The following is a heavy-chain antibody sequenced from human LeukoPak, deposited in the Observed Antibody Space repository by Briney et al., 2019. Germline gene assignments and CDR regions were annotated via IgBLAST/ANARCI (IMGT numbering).Heavy chain of an antibody. V-gene: IGHV4-4*02. J-gene: IGHJ4*02. CDR2: INHSGST. CDR3: ARRTFGGVIKY. D-gene: IGHD3-16*01. Sequence: SGTLSLTCAVSGGSISSSNWWSWIRQPPGKGLEWIGEINHSGSTNYNPSLKSRVTISVDTSKNQFSLKLSSVTAADTAVYYCARRTFGGVIKYWGQGTLVTVSS. CDR1: GGSISSSNW.